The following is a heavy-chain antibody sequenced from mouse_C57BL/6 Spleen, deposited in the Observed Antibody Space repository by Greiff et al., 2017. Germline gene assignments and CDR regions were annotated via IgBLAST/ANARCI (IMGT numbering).Heavy chain of an antibody. CDR3: TGVSYYSNLYFDV. J-gene: IGHJ1*03. CDR1: GFTFSNYC. D-gene: IGHD2-5*01. Sequence: DVKLVESGGGLVQPGGSMKLSCVASGFTFSNYCMNWVRQSPEKGLEWVAQIRLKSDNYATHYAESVKWRFTISRDDSKSSVYLQMNNLRAEDTGIYYCTGVSYYSNLYFDVWGTGTTVTVSS. V-gene: IGHV6-3*01. CDR2: IRLKSDNYAT.